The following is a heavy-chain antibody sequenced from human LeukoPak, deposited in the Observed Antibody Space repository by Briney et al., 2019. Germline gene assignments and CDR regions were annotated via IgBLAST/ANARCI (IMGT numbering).Heavy chain of an antibody. CDR2: ISFDGGHE. CDR3: ARDWFESGWHLDY. CDR1: GFTFSSFG. J-gene: IGHJ4*02. Sequence: PGKSLRLSCAASGFTFSSFGMHWVRQPPGKDLQWVSLISFDGGHEFYADSVKGRFTISRDNFKNILFLDMASLGPEDTAVYYCARDWFESGWHLDYWGQGALVTASS. V-gene: IGHV3-30*03. D-gene: IGHD6-19*01.